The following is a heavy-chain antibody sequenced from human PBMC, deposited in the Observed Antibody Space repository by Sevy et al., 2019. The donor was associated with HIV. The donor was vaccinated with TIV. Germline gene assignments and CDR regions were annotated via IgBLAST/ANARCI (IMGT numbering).Heavy chain of an antibody. D-gene: IGHD3-22*01. CDR1: GFTFSSYA. J-gene: IGHJ5*02. Sequence: GGSLRLSCAASGFTFSSYAMSWVRQAPEKGLEWVSVISDSGGNTYYADSVKGGFTISRDNSRNTLYLQMNSLRAEDTAVYYCAKDPPTHNRYGSSGYFDNWGQGTLVTVSS. V-gene: IGHV3-23*01. CDR3: AKDPPTHNRYGSSGYFDN. CDR2: ISDSGGNT.